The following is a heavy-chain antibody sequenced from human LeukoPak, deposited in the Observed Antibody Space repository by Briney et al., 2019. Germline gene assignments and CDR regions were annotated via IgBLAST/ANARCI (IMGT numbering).Heavy chain of an antibody. CDR3: VRAPAAIYYFDY. CDR1: GYTFTSYN. J-gene: IGHJ4*02. Sequence: GSLKVSCAASGYTFTSYNMHWVRQAPGQGLEWVGSISPNGGSTNYAQPLQGRGTMTRDTATSTVYMELTSRRADDTAWDDCVRAPAAIYYFDYWGQGTLVTVSS. V-gene: IGHV1-46*04. D-gene: IGHD2-21*01. CDR2: ISPNGGST.